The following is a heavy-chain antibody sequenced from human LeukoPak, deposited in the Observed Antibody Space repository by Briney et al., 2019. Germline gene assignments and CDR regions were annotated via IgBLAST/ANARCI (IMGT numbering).Heavy chain of an antibody. D-gene: IGHD2-2*03. Sequence: SQTLSLTCTVSGGSISSGSYYWSWIRQPAGKGLEWIGRIYTSGSTNYNPSLKSRVTISVDTSKNQFSLKLSSVTAADTAVYYCARGLDSVVVPAAHVGIDHWGEGTLVTVSS. CDR1: GGSISSGSYY. V-gene: IGHV4-61*02. CDR3: ARGLDSVVVPAAHVGIDH. CDR2: IYTSGST. J-gene: IGHJ5*02.